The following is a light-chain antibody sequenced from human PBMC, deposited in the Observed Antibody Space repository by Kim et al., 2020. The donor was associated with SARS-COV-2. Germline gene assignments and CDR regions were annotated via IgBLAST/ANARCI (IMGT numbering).Light chain of an antibody. J-gene: IGLJ2*01. V-gene: IGLV3-1*01. CDR2: QDS. CDR3: QAWDSSTADVV. Sequence: PGQAASITCSGDKLGDKYACWYQQKPGQAPVLVIYQDSKRPSGIPERFSGSNSGNTATLTISGTQAMDEADYYCQAWDSSTADVVFGGGTQLTVL. CDR1: KLGDKY.